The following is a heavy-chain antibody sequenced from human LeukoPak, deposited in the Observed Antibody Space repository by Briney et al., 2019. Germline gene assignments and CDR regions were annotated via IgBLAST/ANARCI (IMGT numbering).Heavy chain of an antibody. CDR1: GFTFSSYA. Sequence: GGSLRLSCAASGFTFSSYAMSWVRQAPGKGLEWVSFISPSGDRTSNADSVEGRFTISRDNTRNTLYLQMNSLRDEDTGVYYCVIMHGYYDGSGFWVQWGQGTLVTVSS. CDR2: ISPSGDRT. CDR3: VIMHGYYDGSGFWVQ. J-gene: IGHJ4*02. D-gene: IGHD3-22*01. V-gene: IGHV3-23*01.